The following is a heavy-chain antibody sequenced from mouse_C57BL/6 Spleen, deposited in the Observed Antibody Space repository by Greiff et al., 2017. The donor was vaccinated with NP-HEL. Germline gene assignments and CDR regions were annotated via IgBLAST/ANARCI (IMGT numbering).Heavy chain of an antibody. D-gene: IGHD1-2*01. CDR3: ARNYGPGGWFAY. V-gene: IGHV1-54*01. CDR2: INPGSGGT. Sequence: QVQLQQSGAELVRPGTSVKLSCKASGYAFTNYLIEWVKQRPGQGLEWIGVINPGSGGTNYNEKFKGKATLTADKSSSTAYMQLSSLTSEDSAVYFCARNYGPGGWFAYWGQGTLVTVSA. CDR1: GYAFTNYL. J-gene: IGHJ3*01.